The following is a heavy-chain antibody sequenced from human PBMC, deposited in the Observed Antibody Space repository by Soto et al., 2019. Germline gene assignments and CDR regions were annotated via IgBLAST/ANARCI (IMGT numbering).Heavy chain of an antibody. J-gene: IGHJ4*02. CDR1: GGSISSGDYY. CDR3: ARVNMIVVVLDY. V-gene: IGHV4-30-4*01. CDR2: IYYSGST. Sequence: QVQLQESGPGLVKPSQTLSLTCTVSGGSISSGDYYWSWIRQPPGKGLEWIGYIYYSGSTYYNPYLKSRFTRSVDTSKNQCSLKLSSVTAADTAVYYCARVNMIVVVLDYWGQGTLVTVSS. D-gene: IGHD3-22*01.